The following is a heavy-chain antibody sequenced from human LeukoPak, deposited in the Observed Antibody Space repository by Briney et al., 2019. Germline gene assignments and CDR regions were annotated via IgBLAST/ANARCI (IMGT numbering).Heavy chain of an antibody. Sequence: ASVKVSCKASGYSFTSQDMHWVRQAPGQRLEWLGCIYPDNGYTTYSQEFQGRVTITRDTSASTAYMELSSLRSEDLAVYYCTLYNYWGQGTLVTVSS. V-gene: IGHV1-3*03. CDR3: TLYNY. J-gene: IGHJ4*02. D-gene: IGHD2-2*02. CDR1: GYSFTSQD. CDR2: IYPDNGYT.